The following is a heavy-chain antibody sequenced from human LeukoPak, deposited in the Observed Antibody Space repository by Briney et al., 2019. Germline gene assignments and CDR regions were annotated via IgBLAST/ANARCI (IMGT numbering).Heavy chain of an antibody. D-gene: IGHD3-3*01. CDR3: ARGTYDFWSGYNWFDP. CDR1: GFTFSSYA. V-gene: IGHV3-23*01. Sequence: PGGSLRLSCAASGFTFSSYAMSWVRQAPGKGLEWVSAISGSGGSTYYADSVKGRFTISRDNSKNTLYLQMNSLRAEDTAVYYCARGTYDFWSGYNWFDPWGQGTLVTVSS. J-gene: IGHJ5*02. CDR2: ISGSGGST.